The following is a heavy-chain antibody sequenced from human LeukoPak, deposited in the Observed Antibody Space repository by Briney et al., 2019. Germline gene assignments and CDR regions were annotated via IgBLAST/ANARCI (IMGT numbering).Heavy chain of an antibody. V-gene: IGHV4-59*01. CDR2: IYYSGST. CDR1: GGSISSYY. D-gene: IGHD1-26*01. J-gene: IGHJ3*02. Sequence: SETLSLTCTVSGGSISSYYWSWIRQPPGEGLEWIGSIYYSGSTNYNPSLKSRVTISVDTSKNQFSLKLNSITTADTAVYYCARVRLSGTYLDAFDIWGQGTMVTVSS. CDR3: ARVRLSGTYLDAFDI.